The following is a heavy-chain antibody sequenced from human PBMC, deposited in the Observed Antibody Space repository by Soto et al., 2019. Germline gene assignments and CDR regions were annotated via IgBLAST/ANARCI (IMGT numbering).Heavy chain of an antibody. CDR3: ATVRLYCSSTSCYFGYFDY. CDR2: FDPEDGET. J-gene: IGHJ4*02. V-gene: IGHV1-24*01. Sequence: ASVKVSCKVSGYTLTELSMHWVRQAPGKGLEWVGGFDPEDGETIYAQKFQGRVTMTEDTSTDTAYMELSSLRSEDTAVYYCATVRLYCSSTSCYFGYFDYWGQGTLVTVSS. D-gene: IGHD2-2*01. CDR1: GYTLTELS.